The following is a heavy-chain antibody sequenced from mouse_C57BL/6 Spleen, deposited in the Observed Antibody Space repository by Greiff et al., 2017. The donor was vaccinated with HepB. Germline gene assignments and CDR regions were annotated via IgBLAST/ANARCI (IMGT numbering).Heavy chain of an antibody. V-gene: IGHV1-53*01. CDR2: INPSNGGT. D-gene: IGHD1-1*01. Sequence: QVHVKQPGTELVKPGASVKLSCKASGYTFTSYWMHWVKQRPGQGLEWIGNINPSNGGTNYNEKFKSKATLTVDKSSSTAYMQLSSLTSEDSAVYYCARIITTVVAPPWYFDVWGTGTTVTVSS. CDR1: GYTFTSYW. CDR3: ARIITTVVAPPWYFDV. J-gene: IGHJ1*03.